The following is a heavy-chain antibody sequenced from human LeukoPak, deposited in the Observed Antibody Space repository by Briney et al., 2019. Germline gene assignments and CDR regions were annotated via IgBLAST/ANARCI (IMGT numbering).Heavy chain of an antibody. CDR3: ARPSYIGYCSRSTCNREAFDV. CDR1: GGSISSNHYN. D-gene: IGHD2-2*01. Sequence: SETLSLTCTVSGGSISSNHYNWGWIRQPAGKGLEWIGSIVYSGTTYHNPSLKNRVSISVDTSRRQLSLQLTSVTAADTAIYYCARPSYIGYCSRSTCNREAFDVWGQGTVVTVS. J-gene: IGHJ3*01. CDR2: IVYSGTT. V-gene: IGHV4-39*01.